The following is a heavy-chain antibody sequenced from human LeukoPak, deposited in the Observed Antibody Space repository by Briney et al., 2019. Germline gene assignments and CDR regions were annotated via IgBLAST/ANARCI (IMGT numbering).Heavy chain of an antibody. CDR2: MDGKTDGGTT. D-gene: IGHD2-2*02. Sequence: PGGSLRLSCAASGFTVRNAGMSWDRQAPGKGPESAGGMDGKTDGGTTDYAAPVKGRFTISRDDSKNTLYLQMNSLKTEDTAVYYCTTENVVVPAAIGFYFDYWGQGTLVTVSS. V-gene: IGHV3-15*04. CDR3: TTENVVVPAAIGFYFDY. CDR1: GFTVRNAG. J-gene: IGHJ4*02.